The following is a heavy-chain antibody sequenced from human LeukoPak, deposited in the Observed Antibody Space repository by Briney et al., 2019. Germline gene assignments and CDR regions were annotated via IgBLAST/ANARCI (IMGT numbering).Heavy chain of an antibody. D-gene: IGHD2-15*01. Sequence: PGGSLTLSCAASGFTFDDYAMHWVRQPPGKGLEWVSLISGDGGRTYYADSVKGRFTVSRDNSKNTLYLQMNSLGTEDTALYYCAKDLFIARGYFYYMDVWGKGTTVTVSS. CDR3: AKDLFIARGYFYYMDV. CDR2: ISGDGGRT. V-gene: IGHV3-43*02. J-gene: IGHJ6*03. CDR1: GFTFDDYA.